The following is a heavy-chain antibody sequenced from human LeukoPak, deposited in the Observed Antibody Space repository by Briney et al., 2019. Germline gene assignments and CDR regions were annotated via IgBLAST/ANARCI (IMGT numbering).Heavy chain of an antibody. Sequence: SETLSLTCAVYGGSLSAYYWTWIRQPPGKGLEWIGEINYGGSTNYNPSLKSRVTISVDTSKNQFSLKLSSVTAADTAVYYCARVGPAGRDGYNYKYNRRVYYFDYWGQGTLVTVSS. CDR1: GGSLSAYY. CDR2: INYGGST. J-gene: IGHJ4*02. CDR3: ARVGPAGRDGYNYKYNRRVYYFDY. V-gene: IGHV4-34*01. D-gene: IGHD5-24*01.